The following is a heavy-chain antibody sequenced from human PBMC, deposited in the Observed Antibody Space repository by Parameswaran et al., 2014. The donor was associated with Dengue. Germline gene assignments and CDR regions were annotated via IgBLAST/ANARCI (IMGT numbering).Heavy chain of an antibody. Sequence: WIRQPPGKGLEWIGEIYHSGSTNYNPSLKSRVTISVDKSKNQFSLKLSSVTAADTAVYYCARASAIIAAAVPEYFQHWGQGTLVTVSS. J-gene: IGHJ1*01. V-gene: IGHV4-4*02. CDR3: ARASAIIAAAVPEYFQH. D-gene: IGHD6-13*01. CDR2: IYHSGST.